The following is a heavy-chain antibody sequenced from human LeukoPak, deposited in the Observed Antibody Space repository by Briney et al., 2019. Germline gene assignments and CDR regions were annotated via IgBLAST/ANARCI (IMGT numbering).Heavy chain of an antibody. D-gene: IGHD6-19*01. CDR2: IYYSGST. CDR1: GGSISSSSYY. Sequence: PSETLSLTCTVSGGSISSSSYYWGWIRQPPGKGLEWIGSIYYSGSTYYNPSLKSRVTISVDTSKNQFSLKLSSVTAADTAVYYCARDNGSGWYSVPNWFDPWGQGTLVTVFS. V-gene: IGHV4-39*02. CDR3: ARDNGSGWYSVPNWFDP. J-gene: IGHJ5*02.